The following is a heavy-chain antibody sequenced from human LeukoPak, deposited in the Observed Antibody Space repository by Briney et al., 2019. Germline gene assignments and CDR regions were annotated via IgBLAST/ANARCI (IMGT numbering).Heavy chain of an antibody. CDR2: ISSDGRHI. CDR3: ARCGGTCSLPSTSAMDV. V-gene: IGHV3-30*04. CDR1: GFTFSSYE. Sequence: GGSLRLSCAASGFTFSSYEMNWVRQAPGKGLEWVAVISSDGRHIFYADSVKGRFTISRDNSKNTLYLQMNSLRAEDTALYLCARCGGTCSLPSTSAMDVWGQGTTVTVS. D-gene: IGHD2-21*01. J-gene: IGHJ6*02.